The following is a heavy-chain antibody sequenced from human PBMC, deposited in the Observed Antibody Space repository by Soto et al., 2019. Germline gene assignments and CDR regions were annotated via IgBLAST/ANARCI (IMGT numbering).Heavy chain of an antibody. D-gene: IGHD5-18*01. CDR1: GYTFTSYG. J-gene: IGHJ6*02. CDR3: ARRGYSYGSYYYYYGMDV. CDR2: IGAYNGNT. Sequence: ASVKVSCKASGYTFTSYGISWVRQAPGQGLEWMGWIGAYNGNTNYAQKLQGRVTMTTDTSTSTAYMELRSLRSDDTAVYYCARRGYSYGSYYYYYGMDVWGQGTTVTVSS. V-gene: IGHV1-18*04.